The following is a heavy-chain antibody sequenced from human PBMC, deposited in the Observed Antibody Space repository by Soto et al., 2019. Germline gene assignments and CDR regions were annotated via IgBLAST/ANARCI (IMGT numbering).Heavy chain of an antibody. V-gene: IGHV1-2*02. Sequence: QVQLVQSGAEVRKPGASVKVSCKASGYTFTGYFMHWVRQAPGQGLEWMGWINSKNGGTNYAQKFQGRVTMTRDTSISTSYMELSRLRSDDTAVYYCARSSGSYSYYGMDVWGQGTTVTVSS. D-gene: IGHD1-26*01. CDR2: INSKNGGT. J-gene: IGHJ6*02. CDR3: ARSSGSYSYYGMDV. CDR1: GYTFTGYF.